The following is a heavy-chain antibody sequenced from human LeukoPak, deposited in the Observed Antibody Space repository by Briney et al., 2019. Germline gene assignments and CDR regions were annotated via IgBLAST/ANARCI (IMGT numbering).Heavy chain of an antibody. CDR1: GFTFSSYS. V-gene: IGHV3-21*01. D-gene: IGHD3-9*01. CDR3: ARDRAYYDILTGSFDYFDY. CDR2: ISSSSSYI. J-gene: IGHJ4*02. Sequence: PGGSLRLSCAASGFTFSSYSMNWVRQAPGKGLEWVSSISSSSSYIYYADSVKGRFTISRDNARNSLYLQMNSLRAEDTAVYYCARDRAYYDILTGSFDYFDYWGQGTLVTVSS.